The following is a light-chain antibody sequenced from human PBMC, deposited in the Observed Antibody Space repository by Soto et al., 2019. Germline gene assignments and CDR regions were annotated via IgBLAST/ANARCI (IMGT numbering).Light chain of an antibody. J-gene: IGKJ4*01. V-gene: IGKV3-20*01. Sequence: EIVLTQSPGTLSLSPGERVTLSCRASQSVTSNFLGWYQQKPGQAPRLLIYGASTRATGIPDRFSGSGSGTDFALTVSRLEAEDFAIYYCDQYGSSPLTFGGGTKVEI. CDR1: QSVTSNF. CDR3: DQYGSSPLT. CDR2: GAS.